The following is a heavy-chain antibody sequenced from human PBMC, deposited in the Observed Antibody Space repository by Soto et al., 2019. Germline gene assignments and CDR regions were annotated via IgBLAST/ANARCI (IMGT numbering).Heavy chain of an antibody. CDR3: ARAPPYGSGSYYQPFFDY. CDR2: IWYDGSNK. D-gene: IGHD3-10*01. J-gene: IGHJ4*02. V-gene: IGHV3-33*01. CDR1: GFTFSSYG. Sequence: AGGSLRLSCAASGFTFSSYGMHWVRQAPGKGLEWVAVIWYDGSNKYYADSVKGRFTISRDNSKNTLYLQMNSLRAEDTAVYYCARAPPYGSGSYYQPFFDYWGQGTLVTVSS.